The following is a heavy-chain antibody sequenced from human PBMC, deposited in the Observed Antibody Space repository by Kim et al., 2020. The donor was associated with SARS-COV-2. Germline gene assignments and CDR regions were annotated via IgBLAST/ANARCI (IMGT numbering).Heavy chain of an antibody. CDR1: GYTSTSYY. D-gene: IGHD1-26*01. CDR2: INPSGGST. CDR3: ARWGVEWELLTPGFDY. J-gene: IGHJ4*02. V-gene: IGHV1-46*01. Sequence: ASVKVSCKASGYTSTSYYMHWVRQAPGQGLEWMGIINPSGGSTSYAQKFQGRVTMTRDTSTSTVYMELSSLRSEDTAVYYCARWGVEWELLTPGFDYWGQGTLVTVSS.